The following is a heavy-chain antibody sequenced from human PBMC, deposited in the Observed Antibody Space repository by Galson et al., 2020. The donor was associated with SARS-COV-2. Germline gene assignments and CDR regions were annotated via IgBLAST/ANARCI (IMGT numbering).Heavy chain of an antibody. J-gene: IGHJ4*02. V-gene: IGHV3-7*03. CDR3: ARVGSSSWCFDY. Sequence: GGSLRLSCAASGFTFSNYWMTWVRQAPGKGLEWVANIKQDGSEKYYVDSVKGRFTISRDNAKNSLYLQMNSLRAEDTAGYYCARVGSSSWCFDYWGQVTLGTVSS. D-gene: IGHD6-13*01. CDR1: GFTFSNYW. CDR2: IKQDGSEK.